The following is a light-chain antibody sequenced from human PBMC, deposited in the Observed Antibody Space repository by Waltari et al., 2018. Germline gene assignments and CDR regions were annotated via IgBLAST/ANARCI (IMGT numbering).Light chain of an antibody. CDR2: GAS. CDR3: QQFATSPRT. V-gene: IGKV3-20*01. Sequence: EIVLTQSPGTLSLSPGERVTLSCRASQSVSSSYLAWYQKKPGQAPRLLIYGASSRATGSPDRFSGSGSGTDFTLTISRLEPEDFAVYYCQQFATSPRTFGQGTKVEFK. CDR1: QSVSSSY. J-gene: IGKJ1*01.